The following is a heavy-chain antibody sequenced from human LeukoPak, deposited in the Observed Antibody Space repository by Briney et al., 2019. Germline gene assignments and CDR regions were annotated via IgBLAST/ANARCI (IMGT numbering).Heavy chain of an antibody. CDR3: AKHRPYCSGGGCHRAFDI. D-gene: IGHD2-15*01. CDR2: ISGCGGST. CDR1: GFTLSSSA. J-gene: IGHJ3*02. V-gene: IGHV3-23*01. Sequence: RGSLRLSCAVSGFTLSSSAMSWVRQAPGKGLEWVSYISGCGGSTYYADSVKGRFTISRDNSKNTLYLQMNSLRGEDVAVYYCAKHRPYCSGGGCHRAFDIWGQGTVVTVSS.